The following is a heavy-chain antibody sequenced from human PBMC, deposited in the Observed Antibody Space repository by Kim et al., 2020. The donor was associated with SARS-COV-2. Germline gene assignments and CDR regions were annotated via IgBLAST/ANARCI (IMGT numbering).Heavy chain of an antibody. CDR1: GGTFSSYA. J-gene: IGHJ3*02. CDR2: IIPIFGTA. CDR3: ASRPVLNDAFDI. Sequence: SVKVSCKASGGTFSSYAISWVRQAPGQGLEWMGGIIPIFGTANYAQKFQGRVTITADESTSTAYMELSSLRSEDTAVYYCASRPVLNDAFDIWGQGTMVTVSS. V-gene: IGHV1-69*13. D-gene: IGHD3-10*01.